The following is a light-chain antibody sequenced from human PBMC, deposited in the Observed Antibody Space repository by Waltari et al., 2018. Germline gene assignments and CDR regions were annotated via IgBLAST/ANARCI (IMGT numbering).Light chain of an antibody. CDR3: NSRDSSGVHFV. V-gene: IGLV3-19*01. Sequence: SSELTQDPAVSVALGLTVRITCQGDRHRTYHATWYQQKPGQAPVLVIYGSNKRPSGIPDRFSGSASGNTASLTITGAQAEDEADYYCNSRDSSGVHFVFGSGTKVTVL. CDR2: GSN. J-gene: IGLJ1*01. CDR1: RHRTYH.